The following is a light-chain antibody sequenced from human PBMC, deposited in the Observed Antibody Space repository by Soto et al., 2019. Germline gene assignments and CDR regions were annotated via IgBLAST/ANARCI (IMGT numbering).Light chain of an antibody. CDR2: AAS. CDR1: QSISSY. V-gene: IGKV1-39*01. Sequence: DIQMTQSPSSLSASVGDRVTITCRASQSISSYLNWYQQKPGKAPKLLIYAASSLQSGVPSRFSGSGSGTDFTLTISSLQPEDFATYYCQQSYSTTSMYTFGQGTKLEIK. J-gene: IGKJ2*01. CDR3: QQSYSTTSMYT.